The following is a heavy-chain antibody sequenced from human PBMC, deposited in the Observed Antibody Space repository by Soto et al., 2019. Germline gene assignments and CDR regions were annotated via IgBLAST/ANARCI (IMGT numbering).Heavy chain of an antibody. D-gene: IGHD4-17*01. CDR2: IYYSGNT. V-gene: IGHV4-31*03. Sequence: TLSLTCTVSGASIVSNGYYWSWIRQHPGKGLEWIGNIYYSGNTNYNPSLTSRVSMSVDTSKNHFSLKLSSVTTADTAVYLCARSYGVSTKPFDYWGQGTLVTVSS. CDR3: ARSYGVSTKPFDY. CDR1: GASIVSNGYY. J-gene: IGHJ4*02.